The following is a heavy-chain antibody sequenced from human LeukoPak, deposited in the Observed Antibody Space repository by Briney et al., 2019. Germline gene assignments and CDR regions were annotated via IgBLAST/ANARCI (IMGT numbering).Heavy chain of an antibody. CDR2: GSS. CDR3: ARIGGYMVWGVQNWFDP. CDR1: GFTFSSYA. V-gene: IGHV4-34*01. J-gene: IGHJ5*02. D-gene: IGHD3-10*01. Sequence: GSLRLSCAASGFTFSSYAMSWVRQPPGKGLEWIGSGSSHYNPSLKSRVTISVDTSRNHFSLKLSSVTAADTAVYYCARIGGYMVWGVQNWFDPWGQGTLVTVSS.